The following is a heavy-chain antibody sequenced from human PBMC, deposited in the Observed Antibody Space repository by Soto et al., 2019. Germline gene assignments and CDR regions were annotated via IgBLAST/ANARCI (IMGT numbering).Heavy chain of an antibody. D-gene: IGHD2-2*01. CDR1: GFTFSSYW. CDR3: ARDGGDCSSTSCYGHWFDP. V-gene: IGHV3-7*01. CDR2: IKQDGSEK. J-gene: IGHJ5*02. Sequence: GGSLRLSCAASGFTFSSYWMSWVRQAPGKGLEWVANIKQDGSEKYYVDSVKGRFTISRDNAKNSLYLQMNSLRAEDTAVYYCARDGGDCSSTSCYGHWFDPWGQGTLVTVSS.